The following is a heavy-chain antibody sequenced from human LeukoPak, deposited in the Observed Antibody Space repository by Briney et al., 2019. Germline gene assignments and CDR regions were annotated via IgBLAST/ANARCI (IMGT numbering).Heavy chain of an antibody. CDR2: VYYTGST. V-gene: IGHV4-61*05. CDR1: GGSISSSSYY. CDR3: ARISSSNWYNERGAFDV. D-gene: IGHD6-13*01. Sequence: SETLSLTCTVSGGSISSSSYYWGWIRQPPGKGLEWIGFVYYTGSTNYSPSLKSRVTISVDTSKNQFSLKLRSVTAADTAVYYCARISSSNWYNERGAFDVWGQGTMVTVSS. J-gene: IGHJ3*01.